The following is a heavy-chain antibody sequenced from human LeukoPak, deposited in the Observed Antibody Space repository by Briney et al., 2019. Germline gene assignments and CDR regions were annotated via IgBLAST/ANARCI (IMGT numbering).Heavy chain of an antibody. J-gene: IGHJ3*01. Sequence: PSETLSLTCTVSGGSISSYYWSWIRQPPGEGLEWIGYIYYSGSTNYNPSLKSRVTMSVDTSKNQFSLKLSSVTAADTAVYYCARVPGGGTAANWGQGTMVTVSS. CDR1: GGSISSYY. V-gene: IGHV4-59*01. CDR2: IYYSGST. CDR3: ARVPGGGTAAN. D-gene: IGHD1-7*01.